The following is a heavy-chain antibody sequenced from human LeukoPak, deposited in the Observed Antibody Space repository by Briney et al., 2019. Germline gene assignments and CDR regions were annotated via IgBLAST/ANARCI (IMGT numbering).Heavy chain of an antibody. D-gene: IGHD1-1*01. Sequence: GGSLRLSCAASGFTFSTYWMPWVRRAPGMGLEWVANIKQDGSEKYYADSVKGRFTISRDNAKNSLFLQMNSLRAEDTAVYYCARDCGTTISSYGMDVWGQGTTVTVSS. J-gene: IGHJ6*02. CDR1: GFTFSTYW. CDR2: IKQDGSEK. V-gene: IGHV3-7*01. CDR3: ARDCGTTISSYGMDV.